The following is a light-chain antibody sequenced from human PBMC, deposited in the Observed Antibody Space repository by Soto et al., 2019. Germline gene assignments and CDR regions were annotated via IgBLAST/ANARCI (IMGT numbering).Light chain of an antibody. CDR2: AAS. CDR3: QQSYSTPPFT. V-gene: IGKV1-39*01. J-gene: IGKJ3*01. CDR1: QSISSY. Sequence: DIPMPQPPSSLSASVGDRVPITCRASQSISSYLNWYQQKPGKAPKLLIYAASSLQSGVPSRFSGSGSGTDFTLTISSLQPEDFATYYCQQSYSTPPFTFGPRTKVDIK.